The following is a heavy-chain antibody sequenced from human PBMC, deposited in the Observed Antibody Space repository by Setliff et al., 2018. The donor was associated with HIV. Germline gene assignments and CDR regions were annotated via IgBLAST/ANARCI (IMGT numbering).Heavy chain of an antibody. Sequence: GGSLRLSCAASGFTFSSYWMTWVRHAPGKGLEWVANIKQDGSEEYYVDSVKGRFTISRDNAQNSLSLQMSSLRPEDTAVYYCAAVFTGEPGRSLDYWGPGTLVTVSS. J-gene: IGHJ4*02. V-gene: IGHV3-7*01. CDR1: GFTFSSYW. CDR2: IKQDGSEE. D-gene: IGHD2-15*01. CDR3: AAVFTGEPGRSLDY.